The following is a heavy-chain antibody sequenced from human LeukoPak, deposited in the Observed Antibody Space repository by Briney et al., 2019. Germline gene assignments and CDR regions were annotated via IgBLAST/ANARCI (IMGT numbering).Heavy chain of an antibody. CDR3: ASPGGVGSSDY. D-gene: IGHD6-6*01. CDR1: GGSISSSLYH. V-gene: IGHV4-39*01. J-gene: IGHJ4*02. Sequence: SETLSLTCTVSGGSISSSLYHWGWIRQSPGKNLEWLGSIYYTGTTHYNPSLKSRVTISVDTSKNQFSLKLSSVTAADTAVYYCASPGGVGSSDYWGQGTLVTVSS. CDR2: IYYTGTT.